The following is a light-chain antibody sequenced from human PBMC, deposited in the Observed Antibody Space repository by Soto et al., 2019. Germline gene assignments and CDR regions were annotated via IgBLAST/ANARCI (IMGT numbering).Light chain of an antibody. CDR2: DAS. CDR3: QQRSNWPPWT. J-gene: IGKJ1*01. V-gene: IGKV3-11*01. CDR1: QSVSSY. Sequence: EIVLTQSPATLSLSPGERATLSCRASQSVSSYLAWYQQKPGQAPRLLIYDASNRATVIPARFSGSGSWTDFTLTISSLEPEDFAVYYCQQRSNWPPWTFGQGTQVEIK.